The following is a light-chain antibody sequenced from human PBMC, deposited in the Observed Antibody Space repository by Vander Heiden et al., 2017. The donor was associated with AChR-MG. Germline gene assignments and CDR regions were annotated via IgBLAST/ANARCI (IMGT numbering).Light chain of an antibody. CDR1: QSISNY. Sequence: DIQMSQSPSSLSASVGDRVTITCRASQSISNYLNWYQQKPGKAPNLLIYGASSLLSGVPSRFSGSGSGTDFTLTISSLQPEDFATYYCQQSYSTPYTFGQGTNLEIK. J-gene: IGKJ2*01. CDR3: QQSYSTPYT. V-gene: IGKV1-39*01. CDR2: GAS.